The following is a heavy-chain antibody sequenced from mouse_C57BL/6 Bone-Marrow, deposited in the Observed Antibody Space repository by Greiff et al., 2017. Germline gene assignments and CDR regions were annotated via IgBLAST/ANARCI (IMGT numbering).Heavy chain of an antibody. D-gene: IGHD1-1*01. Sequence: QVQLQQSGPELVKPGASVKISCKASGYAFSSSWLNWVKQRPGTGLEWIGRIYPGDGDTNYNGKFKGKATLTADKSSSTAYMQLSSLTSEDSAVYFCARSKGLYYGSTLPPLGTAWFAYWGQGTLVTVSA. J-gene: IGHJ3*01. CDR2: IYPGDGDT. CDR3: ARSKGLYYGSTLPPLGTAWFAY. V-gene: IGHV1-82*01. CDR1: GYAFSSSW.